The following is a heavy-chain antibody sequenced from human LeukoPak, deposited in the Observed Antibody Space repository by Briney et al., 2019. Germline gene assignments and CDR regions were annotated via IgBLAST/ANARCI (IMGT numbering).Heavy chain of an antibody. J-gene: IGHJ6*03. CDR2: IYTSGST. D-gene: IGHD3-10*01. V-gene: IGHV4-4*07. CDR3: ARDNNGSGSYYGSDYYYYMDV. CDR1: GGSISSYY. Sequence: PSETLSLTCTVSGGSISSYYWSWIRQPAGKGLEWIGRIYTSGSTNYNPSLKSRVTMSVDTSKNQFSLKLSSVTAADTAVYYCARDNNGSGSYYGSDYYYYMDVWGKGTTVTISS.